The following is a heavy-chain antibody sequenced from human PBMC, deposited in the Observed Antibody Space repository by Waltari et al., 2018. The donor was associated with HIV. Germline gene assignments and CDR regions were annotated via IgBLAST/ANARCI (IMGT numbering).Heavy chain of an antibody. CDR1: GGSFSGYS. D-gene: IGHD5-18*01. CDR2: INHSGST. CDR3: ASDTAMVNGMDV. V-gene: IGHV4-34*01. J-gene: IGHJ6*02. Sequence: QVQLQQWGAGLLKPSETLSLTCAVYGGSFSGYSWSWIRQPPGKGLEWIGEINHSGSTNYNPSLKSRVTISVDTSKNQFSLKLSSVTAADTAVYYCASDTAMVNGMDVWGQGTTVTVSS.